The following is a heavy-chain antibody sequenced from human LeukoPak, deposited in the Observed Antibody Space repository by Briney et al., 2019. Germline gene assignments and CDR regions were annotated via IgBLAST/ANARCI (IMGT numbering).Heavy chain of an antibody. CDR3: ARGMVVAATSKKNWFDP. Sequence: GASVKVSCKASGGTFSSYTISWVRQAPGQGLEWMGRIIPILGIANYAQKFQGRVTITADKSTSTAYMELSSLRSEDTAVYYCARGMVVAATSKKNWFDPWGQGTLVTVSS. J-gene: IGHJ5*02. CDR1: GGTFSSYT. CDR2: IIPILGIA. V-gene: IGHV1-69*02. D-gene: IGHD2-15*01.